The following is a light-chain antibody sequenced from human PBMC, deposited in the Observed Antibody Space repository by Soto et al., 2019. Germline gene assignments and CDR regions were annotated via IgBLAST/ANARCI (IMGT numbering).Light chain of an antibody. Sequence: QSALTQPASVSGSPGQSITISCTGTSSDVGGYTFVSWYQHHPGKAPKLIIYDVSNRPSVVSNRFSGSKSGNTASLTISGLQAEDEADYYCASYTSSSNLDVIFGGGTQLTVL. V-gene: IGLV2-14*03. CDR3: ASYTSSSNLDVI. J-gene: IGLJ2*01. CDR2: DVS. CDR1: SSDVGGYTF.